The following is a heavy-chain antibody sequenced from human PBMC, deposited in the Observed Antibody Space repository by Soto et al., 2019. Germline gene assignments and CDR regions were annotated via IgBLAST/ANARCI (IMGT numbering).Heavy chain of an antibody. CDR3: ARDLGGCSAGSCRYNWFDP. Sequence: SVKVSFKASGDTFSNYAVSWVRQAPVQGLEWMGGIIPIYGTTNYAQRFQDRVTITADESTSTAYMELSSLRSEDTAVYYCARDLGGCSAGSCRYNWFDPWGQGTLVTVYS. D-gene: IGHD2-15*01. V-gene: IGHV1-69*13. CDR1: GDTFSNYA. CDR2: IIPIYGTT. J-gene: IGHJ5*02.